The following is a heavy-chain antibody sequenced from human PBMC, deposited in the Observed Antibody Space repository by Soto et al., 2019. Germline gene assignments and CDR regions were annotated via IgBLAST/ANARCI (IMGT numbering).Heavy chain of an antibody. J-gene: IGHJ5*02. V-gene: IGHV4-39*01. CDR3: ASLTVLLHCFDP. CDR1: RDTMRSCVDD. D-gene: IGHD3-10*01. CDR2: IYYSGNT. Sequence: SERLEIGSAVRRDTMRSCVDDGGWKNKHPGKGLEWIGSIYYSGNTYYNPSLKSRVTISVDTSKNQFSLKLSSVTAADTAVHSCASLTVLLHCFDPWGQGTLVTVSS.